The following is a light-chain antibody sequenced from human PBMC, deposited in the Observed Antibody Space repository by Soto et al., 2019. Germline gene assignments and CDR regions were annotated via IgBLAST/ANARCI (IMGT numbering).Light chain of an antibody. CDR1: QSVSSY. CDR2: DAS. J-gene: IGKJ5*01. V-gene: IGKV3-11*01. CDR3: QQRSNWPIT. Sequence: IVLTQSRATLSFSPVERATLSSRASQSVSSYLAWYQQKPGQAPRLLIYDASNRATGIPARFSGSGSGTDFTLTISSLEPEDFAVYYCQQRSNWPITFGQGTRLAIK.